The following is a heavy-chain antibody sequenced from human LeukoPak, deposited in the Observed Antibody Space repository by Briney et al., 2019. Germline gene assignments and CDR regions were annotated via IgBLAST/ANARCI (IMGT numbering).Heavy chain of an antibody. J-gene: IGHJ4*02. CDR1: GFTFSSYA. D-gene: IGHD6-19*01. CDR2: ISGSGGSA. Sequence: PGGSLRLSCAASGFTFSSYAMSWVRQAPGKGLEWVSAISGSGGSAYYADSVKGRFTISRDNSKNTLYLQMNSLRAEDTAVYYCARDTSGPYYFDYWGQGTLVTVSS. V-gene: IGHV3-23*01. CDR3: ARDTSGPYYFDY.